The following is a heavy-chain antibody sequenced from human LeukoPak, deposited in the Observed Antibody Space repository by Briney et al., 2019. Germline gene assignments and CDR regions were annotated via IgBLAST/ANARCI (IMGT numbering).Heavy chain of an antibody. CDR1: GYTFTSYY. CDR2: INPSGGST. D-gene: IGHD3-22*01. Sequence: GASVKVSCKASGYTFTSYYMHWVRQAPGQGLEWMGIINPSGGSTSYAQKFQGRVTMTRDTSTSTVYMELSSLRSEDTAVYYCARYSYPTRGIVVVPALDYWGQGTLSPSPQ. V-gene: IGHV1-46*01. CDR3: ARYSYPTRGIVVVPALDY. J-gene: IGHJ4*02.